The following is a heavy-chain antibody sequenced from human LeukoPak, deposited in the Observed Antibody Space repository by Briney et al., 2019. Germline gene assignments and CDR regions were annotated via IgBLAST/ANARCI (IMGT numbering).Heavy chain of an antibody. CDR3: ASTNYYDSSGYFDY. CDR1: GGSISSYY. V-gene: IGHV4-59*01. J-gene: IGHJ4*02. D-gene: IGHD3-22*01. Sequence: SETLSLTCTVSGGSISSYYWSWIRQPPGKGLEWIGYIYYSGSTNYNPSLRSRVTISVDTSKNQFSLKLSSVTAADTAVYYCASTNYYDSSGYFDYWGQGTLVIVSS. CDR2: IYYSGST.